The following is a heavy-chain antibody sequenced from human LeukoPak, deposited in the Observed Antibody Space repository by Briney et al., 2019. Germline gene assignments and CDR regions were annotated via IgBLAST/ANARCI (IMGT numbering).Heavy chain of an antibody. Sequence: GGSLRLSCAASGFTVSSNYMSWVRQAPGKGLEWVSVIYSGGSTYYADSVKGRFTISRDNSKNTLYLQMNSLRAEDTAVYYCVRDSPPSLFDPWGQGTLVTVSS. CDR2: IYSGGST. V-gene: IGHV3-66*01. CDR3: VRDSPPSLFDP. CDR1: GFTVSSNY. J-gene: IGHJ5*02.